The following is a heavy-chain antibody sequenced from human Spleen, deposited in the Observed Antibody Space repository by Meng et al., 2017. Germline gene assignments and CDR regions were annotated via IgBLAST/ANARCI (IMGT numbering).Heavy chain of an antibody. CDR3: ARVFGDYGGPSGAYYFDY. CDR2: IYYSGST. V-gene: IGHV4-30-4*01. Sequence: QVQLQESVPGLVKPSQTLSLTCTFPGGAISSGDYDWSWIRQPPGKGLEWIGYIYYSGSTYYTPSLKSRVTISVDTSKNQFSLKLSSVTAADTAVYYCARVFGDYGGPSGAYYFDYWGQGTLVTVSS. D-gene: IGHD4-23*01. CDR1: GGAISSGDYD. J-gene: IGHJ4*02.